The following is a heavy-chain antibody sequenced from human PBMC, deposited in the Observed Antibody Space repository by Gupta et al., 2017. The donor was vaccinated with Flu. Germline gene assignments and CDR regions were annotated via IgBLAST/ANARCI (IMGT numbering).Heavy chain of an antibody. CDR1: GFSFRNYG. D-gene: IGHD5-18*01. Sequence: QEQVVESGGAVVQPGRSLRLSCAASGFSFRNYGMHWVRQAPGKGLEWVAVISHDGSSKDYAESVEGRFTISRDNSKNTLYLQMNSLRADDTAVFYCAKDWLWESNIYGMNVWGPGTTVIVSS. J-gene: IGHJ6*02. CDR3: AKDWLWESNIYGMNV. V-gene: IGHV3-30*18. CDR2: ISHDGSSK.